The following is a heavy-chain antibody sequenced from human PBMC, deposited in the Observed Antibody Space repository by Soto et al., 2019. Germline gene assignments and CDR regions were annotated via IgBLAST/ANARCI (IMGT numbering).Heavy chain of an antibody. J-gene: IGHJ4*02. CDR3: ARDLTGYGDFDY. Sequence: SETLSLTCTVSGGSISSGGYYWSWIRQHPGKGLEWIGYIYYSGSTYYNPSLKSRVTISVDTSKNQFSLKLSSVTAADTAVYYCARDLTGYGDFDYWGQGTLVTAPQ. CDR1: GGSISSGGYY. V-gene: IGHV4-31*03. D-gene: IGHD3-9*01. CDR2: IYYSGST.